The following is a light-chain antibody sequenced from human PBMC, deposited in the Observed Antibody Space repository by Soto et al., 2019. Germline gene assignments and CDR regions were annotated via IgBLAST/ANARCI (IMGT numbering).Light chain of an antibody. J-gene: IGKJ1*01. CDR1: QSVSSN. V-gene: IGKV3D-15*01. Sequence: EIVMTQSPATLSVSPGGRATLSCRASQSVSSNLAWYRQRPGQPPRLLIYGASTRATGIPARFSGSGSGTEFTLTISSLQSEDSAVYYCQQYNKGPVTFGQGTKVDIK. CDR2: GAS. CDR3: QQYNKGPVT.